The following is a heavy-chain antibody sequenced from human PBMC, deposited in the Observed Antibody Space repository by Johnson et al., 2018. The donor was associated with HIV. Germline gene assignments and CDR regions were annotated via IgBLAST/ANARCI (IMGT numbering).Heavy chain of an antibody. J-gene: IGHJ3*02. CDR1: RFTFSNHG. V-gene: IGHV3-30*02. D-gene: IGHD2/OR15-2a*01. CDR2: VRYDGSNK. CDR3: AKELYAPAPFDI. Sequence: QVQLVESGGGVVQPGGSLRLSCAASRFTFSNHGMHWVRQAPGKGLEWVAFVRYDGSNKYYADSVKGRFSISRYNSKNTLYLQMNSLRVEDTAVYYCAKELYAPAPFDIWGQGTMVTVSS.